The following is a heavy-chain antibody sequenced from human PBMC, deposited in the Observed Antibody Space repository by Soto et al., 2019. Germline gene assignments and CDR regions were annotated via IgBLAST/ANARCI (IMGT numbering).Heavy chain of an antibody. CDR1: GFTFSSYA. D-gene: IGHD5-18*01. J-gene: IGHJ4*02. Sequence: GGSLRLSCAASGFTFSSYAMHWVRQAPGKGLEWVAVISYDGSNKYYADSVKGRFTISRDNSKNTLYLQMNSLRAEDTAVYYCARGLNYNVDTAMDDYWGQGTLVTVSS. CDR3: ARGLNYNVDTAMDDY. V-gene: IGHV3-30-3*01. CDR2: ISYDGSNK.